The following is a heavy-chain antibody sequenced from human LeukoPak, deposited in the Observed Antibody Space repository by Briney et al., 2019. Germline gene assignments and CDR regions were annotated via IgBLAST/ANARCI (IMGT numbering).Heavy chain of an antibody. CDR3: ARWDTDIVVVPAAKAAGADMDV. D-gene: IGHD2-2*01. CDR1: GYTFTSYG. Sequence: GASAKVSCKASGYTFTSYGISWVRQAPGQGLEWMGWISAYNGNTNYAQKLQGRVTMTTDTSTSTAYMELRSLRSDDTAVYYCARWDTDIVVVPAAKAAGADMDVWGKGTTVTVSS. CDR2: ISAYNGNT. J-gene: IGHJ6*03. V-gene: IGHV1-18*01.